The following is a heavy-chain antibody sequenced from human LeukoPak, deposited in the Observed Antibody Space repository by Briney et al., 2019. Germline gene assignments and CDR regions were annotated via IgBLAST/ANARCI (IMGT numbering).Heavy chain of an antibody. CDR2: INSDGSAT. Sequence: GGSLRLSCAASGFTFGSPWMHWVRQAPGKGLVWVSRINSDGSATAYADSVKGRFAISRDNAENTLYLQMNSLRVEDTAVYYCARGTAGYHSSYFDYWGQGTLVAVSS. CDR3: ARGTAGYHSSYFDY. J-gene: IGHJ4*02. V-gene: IGHV3-74*01. D-gene: IGHD3-16*02. CDR1: GFTFGSPW.